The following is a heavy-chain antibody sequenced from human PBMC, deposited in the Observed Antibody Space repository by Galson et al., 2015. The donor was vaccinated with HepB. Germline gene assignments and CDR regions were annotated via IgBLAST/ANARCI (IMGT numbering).Heavy chain of an antibody. J-gene: IGHJ4*02. CDR3: ADFRDSGPFWH. CDR1: GFAFDTYA. Sequence: SLRLSCAASGFAFDTYAMAWVRQAPGKGLEWVSGISGSGGSTYHADYVKGRFTISRDNSKNTLYLQMNSLRVEDTAVYYCADFRDSGPFWHWGQGTLVTVSP. CDR2: ISGSGGST. V-gene: IGHV3-23*01. D-gene: IGHD2-21*01.